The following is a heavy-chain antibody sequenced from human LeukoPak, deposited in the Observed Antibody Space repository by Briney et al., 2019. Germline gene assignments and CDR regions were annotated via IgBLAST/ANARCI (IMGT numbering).Heavy chain of an antibody. J-gene: IGHJ4*02. CDR2: ISWNSGSI. CDR3: AKIAYSSSWYGYYLDY. Sequence: GGSLRLSCAASGFTFDDYAMHWVRQAPGKGLEWVSGISWNSGSIGYADSVKGRFTISRDNAKNSLYLQMNSLRAEDTALYYCAKIAYSSSWYGYYLDYWAQGTLVTVSS. V-gene: IGHV3-9*01. CDR1: GFTFDDYA. D-gene: IGHD6-13*01.